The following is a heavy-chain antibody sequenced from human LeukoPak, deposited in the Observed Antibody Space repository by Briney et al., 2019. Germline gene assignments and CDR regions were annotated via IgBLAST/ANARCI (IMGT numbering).Heavy chain of an antibody. V-gene: IGHV4-34*01. CDR2: INHSGST. Sequence: PSETLSLTCAVYGASFSYDYWSWIRQPPGKGLEWIGEINHSGSTTHNPSLKSRVTISAEKSKNQFSLKLTSVTAADTAVYYCAKGVWAPRFDPWGQGTLVTVSS. J-gene: IGHJ5*02. CDR3: AKGVWAPRFDP. D-gene: IGHD7-27*01. CDR1: GASFSYDY.